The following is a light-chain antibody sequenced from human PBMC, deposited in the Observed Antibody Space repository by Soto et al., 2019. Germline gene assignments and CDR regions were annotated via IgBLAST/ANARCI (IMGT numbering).Light chain of an antibody. CDR2: GAS. CDR1: QSVSSSY. J-gene: IGKJ5*01. CDR3: QQHNQWPIT. Sequence: IVSTQSPGTLSLSPGERATLSCRASQSVSSSYLAWYQQKPGQAPRLLIYGASSRATGIPDRFSGSGSGTEFTLTINSLQSEDSAVYYCQQHNQWPITFGQGTRLEIK. V-gene: IGKV3D-20*02.